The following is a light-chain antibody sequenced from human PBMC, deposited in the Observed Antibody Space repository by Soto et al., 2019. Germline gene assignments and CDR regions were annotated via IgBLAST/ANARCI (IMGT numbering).Light chain of an antibody. Sequence: QSALAQPASVSGSPGQSITISCTGSFSDIAVFNYVSWYQQYPGRAPKLLIYQVTSRASGVSHRFSGSKSGNTASLTISGLQPEDVAEYYCNSYSSTNSYGFGTGTKVAV. CDR1: FSDIAVFNY. J-gene: IGLJ1*01. CDR3: NSYSSTNSYG. CDR2: QVT. V-gene: IGLV2-14*01.